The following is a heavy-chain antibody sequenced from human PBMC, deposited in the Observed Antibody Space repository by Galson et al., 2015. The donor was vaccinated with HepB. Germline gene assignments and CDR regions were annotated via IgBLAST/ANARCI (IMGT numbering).Heavy chain of an antibody. Sequence: LSLTCTVSGGSISSDGFFWSWIRQRPGEGLEWIGYIHYSGITHYNPSLKGRLTLSLDASRNQFSLNLSYVIAADTAVYYCARTIYSSSARYYHYGLDVWGQGTTVTVSS. D-gene: IGHD6-6*01. CDR1: GGSISSDGFF. CDR3: ARTIYSSSARYYHYGLDV. J-gene: IGHJ6*02. V-gene: IGHV4-31*03. CDR2: IHYSGIT.